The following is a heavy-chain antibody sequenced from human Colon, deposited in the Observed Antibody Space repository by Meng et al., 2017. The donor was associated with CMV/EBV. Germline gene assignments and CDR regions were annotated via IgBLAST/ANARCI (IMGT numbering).Heavy chain of an antibody. V-gene: IGHV1-8*01. D-gene: IGHD6-6*01. CDR3: ARGRGIAARRWFDP. CDR1: GYTFTSYD. J-gene: IGHJ5*02. Sequence: ASVTVSCKASGYTFTSYDINWVRQATGQGLEWMGWMNPNSGNTGYAQKFQGRVTMTRNTSISTAYMELSSLRSEDTAVYYCARGRGIAARRWFDPWGQGTLVTVSS. CDR2: MNPNSGNT.